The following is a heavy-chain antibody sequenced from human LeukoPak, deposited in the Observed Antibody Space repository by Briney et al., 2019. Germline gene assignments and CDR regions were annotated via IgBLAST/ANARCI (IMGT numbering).Heavy chain of an antibody. V-gene: IGHV3-74*01. CDR3: ARGIVGATTSDY. J-gene: IGHJ4*02. Sequence: GGSLRLSCAASGFTFSSYWMHWVRQAPGRGLVWVSRIKPDGSSTAYADSVKGRFTISRDNAKNTLYLQMNSLRAEDTAVYYCARGIVGATTSDYWGQGTLVTVSS. CDR1: GFTFSSYW. CDR2: IKPDGSST. D-gene: IGHD1-26*01.